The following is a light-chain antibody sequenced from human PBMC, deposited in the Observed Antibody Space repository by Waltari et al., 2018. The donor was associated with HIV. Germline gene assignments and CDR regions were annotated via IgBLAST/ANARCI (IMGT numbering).Light chain of an antibody. CDR3: ATWDDALSGPV. J-gene: IGLJ3*02. CDR1: RSNIASKI. V-gene: IGLV1-44*01. Sequence: QSVLTQPPPASGTPGQRVLLSCSGNRSNIASKIVTWYKKFPGAAPTLLICSNNQRPSAVPDRFSGSKSGSAASLAISGLKSEDEADYHCATWDDALSGPVFGAGTKLTV. CDR2: SNN.